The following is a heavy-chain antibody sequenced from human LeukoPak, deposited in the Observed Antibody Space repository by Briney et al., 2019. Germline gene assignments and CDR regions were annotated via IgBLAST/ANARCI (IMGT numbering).Heavy chain of an antibody. D-gene: IGHD6-19*01. V-gene: IGHV4-39*07. CDR3: ARAQYSSGWYGDY. CDR1: GGSISSSSYY. J-gene: IGHJ4*02. Sequence: SETLSLTCTVSGGSISSSSYYWGWIRQPPGKGLEWIGSIYYSGSTYYNPSLKSRVTISVDTSKNQFSLKLSSVTAADTAVYYCARAQYSSGWYGDYWGQGTLVTVSS. CDR2: IYYSGST.